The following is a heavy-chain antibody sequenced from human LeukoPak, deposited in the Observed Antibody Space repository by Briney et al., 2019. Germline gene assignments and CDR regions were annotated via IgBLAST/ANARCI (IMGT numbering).Heavy chain of an antibody. V-gene: IGHV3-11*04. CDR1: GFTFSDYY. CDR3: AREAYYDFWSGYYRYYYYYYMDV. Sequence: GGSLRLSCAASGFTFSDYYMSWIRQAPGKGLEWVSYISSSGSTIYYADSVKGRFTISRDNAKNSLYLQMNSLRAEDTAVYYCAREAYYDFWSGYYRYYYYYYMDVWGKGTTVTVSS. CDR2: ISSSGSTI. D-gene: IGHD3-3*01. J-gene: IGHJ6*03.